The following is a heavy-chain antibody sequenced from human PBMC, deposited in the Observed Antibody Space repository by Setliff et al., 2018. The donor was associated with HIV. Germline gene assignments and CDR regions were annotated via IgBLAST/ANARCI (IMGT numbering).Heavy chain of an antibody. D-gene: IGHD5-12*01. J-gene: IGHJ4*02. CDR1: AYSISSGYY. V-gene: IGHV4-38-2*01. Sequence: SETLSLTCAVSAYSISSGYYWGWIRQPPGKGLEWIGSIYHSGSTYYNPSLMSRVTISVDTSKNQFSLKLRSVTAADTAVYYCARMYSGYDWSPAGARTRYFDYWGQGTLVTVSS. CDR2: IYHSGST. CDR3: ARMYSGYDWSPAGARTRYFDY.